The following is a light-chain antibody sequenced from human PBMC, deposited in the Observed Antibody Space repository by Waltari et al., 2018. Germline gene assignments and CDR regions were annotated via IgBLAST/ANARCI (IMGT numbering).Light chain of an antibody. Sequence: QSALTQPAAVSGSPGQSITISCSGSTSDIGGYNYVCWYQQHPGKAPKLIIYDVTNRPSGVSNRFSGSKSGTPASLTSSGLQTDDEAIYYCSSHTSTTTNVFGTGTKVTVL. J-gene: IGLJ1*01. CDR2: DVT. CDR3: SSHTSTTTNV. CDR1: TSDIGGYNY. V-gene: IGLV2-14*03.